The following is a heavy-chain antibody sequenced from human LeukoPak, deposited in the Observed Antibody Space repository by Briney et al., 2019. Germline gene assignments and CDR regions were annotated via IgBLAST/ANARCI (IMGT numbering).Heavy chain of an antibody. V-gene: IGHV3-30*03. J-gene: IGHJ6*02. CDR2: ISYDGSNK. CDR3: ARDVSGPSGSPWYYYGMDV. Sequence: PGKSLRLSCAASGFTFSGYGMHWVRQAPGKGLEWVAVISYDGSNKYYADSVKGRFTISRDNSKNTLYLQMNIMRAEDTAVYYCARDVSGPSGSPWYYYGMDVWGQGTTVTVSS. D-gene: IGHD1-26*01. CDR1: GFTFSGYG.